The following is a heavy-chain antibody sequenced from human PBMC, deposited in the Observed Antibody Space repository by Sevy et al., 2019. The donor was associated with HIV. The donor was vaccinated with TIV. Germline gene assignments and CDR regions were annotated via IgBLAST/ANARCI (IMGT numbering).Heavy chain of an antibody. CDR2: IYYSGST. Sequence: SETLSLTCTVSGGSISSYYWSWIRQPPGKGLEWIGYIYYSGSTNYNPSLKSRVTISVDTSKNQFSLKLSSVTAAGTAVDYCARTFLNVVRSRPVIGGFDYWGQGTLVTVSS. D-gene: IGHD3-10*01. V-gene: IGHV4-59*01. CDR3: ARTFLNVVRSRPVIGGFDY. CDR1: GGSISSYY. J-gene: IGHJ4*02.